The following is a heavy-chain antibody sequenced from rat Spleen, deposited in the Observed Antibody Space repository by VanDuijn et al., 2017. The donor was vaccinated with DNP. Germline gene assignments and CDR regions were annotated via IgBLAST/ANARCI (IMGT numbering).Heavy chain of an antibody. Sequence: EVQLVESWGGLVQPGRSLKLSCAASGFTFSDYNMAWVRQAPKKGLEWVATISYDGSSTYYRDSVKGRFTISRDNAKSTLYLQMDSLRSEDTATYYCARQGYGYDFDYWGQGVMVTVSS. D-gene: IGHD1-4*01. J-gene: IGHJ2*01. CDR3: ARQGYGYDFDY. CDR2: ISYDGSST. V-gene: IGHV5-7*01. CDR1: GFTFSDYN.